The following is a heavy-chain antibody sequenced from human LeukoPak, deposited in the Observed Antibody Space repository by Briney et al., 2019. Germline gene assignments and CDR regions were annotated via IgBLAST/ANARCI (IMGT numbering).Heavy chain of an antibody. D-gene: IGHD1-14*01. CDR1: GGSISTYY. V-gene: IGHV4-59*01. CDR3: AKMKPPAYFNY. CDR2: IYYSGST. J-gene: IGHJ4*02. Sequence: SETLSLTCTVSGGSISTYYWSWIRQPPGKGLEWIGYIYYSGSTNYNPSLKSRVTISVDTSKNQFSLKLNSVTAADTAVYYCAKMKPPAYFNYWGQGTLVTVS.